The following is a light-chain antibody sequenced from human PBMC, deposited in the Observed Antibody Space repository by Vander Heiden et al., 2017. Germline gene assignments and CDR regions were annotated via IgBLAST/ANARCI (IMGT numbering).Light chain of an antibody. CDR1: SGHGRYA. Sequence: LVLTQSPSASASLGASVKLTCTLSSGHGRYAIAWHQQQPEKGPRYLMKLNSDGSHNRGDGIPDRFSGSTSGAERYLTISSLQSEDEADYYCQTWGTGGVFGGGTKLTVL. CDR2: LNSDGSH. CDR3: QTWGTGGV. J-gene: IGLJ3*02. V-gene: IGLV4-69*01.